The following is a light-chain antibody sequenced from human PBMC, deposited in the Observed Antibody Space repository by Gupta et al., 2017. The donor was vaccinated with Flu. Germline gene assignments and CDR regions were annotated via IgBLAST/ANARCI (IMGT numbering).Light chain of an antibody. Sequence: GESVTIACRSSQNIGVYLNWYQQRPGETPNLLIYTASNLRSGVPSRFRATGSGSDFTLTIASLQTEDFATYYCQQTFNAPLFTFGPGTTV. CDR3: QQTFNAPLFT. CDR2: TAS. J-gene: IGKJ3*01. V-gene: IGKV1-39*01. CDR1: QNIGVY.